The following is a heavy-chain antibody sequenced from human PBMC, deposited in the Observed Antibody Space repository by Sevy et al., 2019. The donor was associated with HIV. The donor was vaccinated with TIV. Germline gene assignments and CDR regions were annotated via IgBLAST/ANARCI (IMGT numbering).Heavy chain of an antibody. J-gene: IGHJ5*02. V-gene: IGHV3-15*07. CDR1: AFTFSNDW. CDR2: IRSATDGGTS. Sequence: GESLKISCVASAFTFSNDWMTWVRQAPGKGLEWVGHIRSATDGGTSDYAAPVKGRFTISRHDSKNTVYLEMNSLKIEDTGVYFSATLSGNYWGDWLDPWGPGTLVTVSS. D-gene: IGHD2-15*01. CDR3: ATLSGNYWGDWLDP.